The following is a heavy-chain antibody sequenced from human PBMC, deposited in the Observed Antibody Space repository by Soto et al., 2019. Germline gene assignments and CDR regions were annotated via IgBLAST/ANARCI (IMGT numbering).Heavy chain of an antibody. D-gene: IGHD7-27*01. V-gene: IGHV3-23*01. CDR3: AKDSDHRELGIFDY. J-gene: IGHJ4*02. CDR2: ISGSGGST. Sequence: GGSLRLSCAASGFTFSSYAMSWVRQAPGKGLEWVSAISGSGGSTYYADSVKGRFTISRDNSKNTLYLQMNSLRAEDTALYYCAKDSDHRELGIFDYWGQGTLVTVSS. CDR1: GFTFSSYA.